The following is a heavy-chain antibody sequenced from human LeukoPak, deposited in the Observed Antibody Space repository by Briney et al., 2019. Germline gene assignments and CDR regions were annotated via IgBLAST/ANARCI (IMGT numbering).Heavy chain of an antibody. Sequence: SETLSLTCTVSGDSLNPYYWNWIPQPPGKGLEWIGYIYYSGSTNYNPSLKSRVTISVDTAKNQFSLKLSSVTAADTAVYYCARGGYCSSTSCYAFDIWGQGTMVTVSS. D-gene: IGHD2-2*01. CDR3: ARGGYCSSTSCYAFDI. V-gene: IGHV4-59*01. CDR2: IYYSGST. CDR1: GDSLNPYY. J-gene: IGHJ3*02.